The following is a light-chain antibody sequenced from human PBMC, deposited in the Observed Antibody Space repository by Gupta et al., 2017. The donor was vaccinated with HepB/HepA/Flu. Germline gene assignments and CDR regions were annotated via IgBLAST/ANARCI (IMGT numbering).Light chain of an antibody. Sequence: EIVMTQSPATLSVSPGERATLSCRASQSVSSNLAWYQQKPGQAPRLLIYGASTRATGIPARFSGSGYGTEFTLTISSLQSEDFAVYYCQQYNNWAPILTFGGGTKVEIK. V-gene: IGKV3-15*01. J-gene: IGKJ4*01. CDR1: QSVSSN. CDR2: GAS. CDR3: QQYNNWAPILT.